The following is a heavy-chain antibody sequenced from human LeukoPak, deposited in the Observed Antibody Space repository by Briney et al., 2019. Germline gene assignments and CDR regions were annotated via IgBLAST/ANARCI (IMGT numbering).Heavy chain of an antibody. Sequence: SETLSLTCTVSGGSISSYYWSWIRQPPGKGLEWIGYIYTSGSTTYNPSLKSRVTISVDTSKNQFSLKLNSVTAADTAVYYWAREHYGSRQTEYWGQGTLVTVSS. CDR1: GGSISSYY. D-gene: IGHD4-17*01. CDR3: AREHYGSRQTEY. V-gene: IGHV4-4*09. CDR2: IYTSGST. J-gene: IGHJ4*02.